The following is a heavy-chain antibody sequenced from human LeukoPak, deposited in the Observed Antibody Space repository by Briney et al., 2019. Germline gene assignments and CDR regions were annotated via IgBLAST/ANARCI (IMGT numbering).Heavy chain of an antibody. Sequence: GGSLRLSCATSGFTFSSYGFHWVRQALGKGLEWVAVIWYDGSQKYYLDSVKGRFTISRDSFDNTVYLQMNGLRAEDTAVYYCARDLGHFSRGASYLDYWGQGALVTVSS. V-gene: IGHV3-33*01. D-gene: IGHD4/OR15-4a*01. CDR3: ARDLGHFSRGASYLDY. J-gene: IGHJ4*02. CDR1: GFTFSSYG. CDR2: IWYDGSQK.